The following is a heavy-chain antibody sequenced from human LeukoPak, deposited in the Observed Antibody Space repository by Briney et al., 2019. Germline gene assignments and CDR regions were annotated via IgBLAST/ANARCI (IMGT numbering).Heavy chain of an antibody. J-gene: IGHJ4*02. CDR1: SFTFNTAW. CDR2: IKSKTDGGTV. V-gene: IGHV3-15*07. D-gene: IGHD6-19*01. CDR3: TTDGSGWTFDD. Sequence: GGSLRLSCAASSFTFNTAWMNWVRQAPGKGLEWVGHIKSKTDGGTVDYAAPVKGRFTISRDDSKNTLYLQMNSLKTEDTAVYYCTTDGSGWTFDDWGQGTLVTVSS.